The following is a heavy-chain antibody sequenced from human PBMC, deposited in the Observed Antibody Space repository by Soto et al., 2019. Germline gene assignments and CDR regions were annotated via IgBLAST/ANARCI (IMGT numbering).Heavy chain of an antibody. CDR3: XXXXXXXTXASDY. V-gene: IGHV3-30-3*01. Sequence: QVQLVESGGGVVQPGRSLRLSCAASGFTFSSYAMHWVRQAPGKGLEWVAVISYDGSNKYYADSVKGRFTISRDNSKXXXXXXXXXXXXXXXXXXXXXXXXXXXTXASDYWGQGTLVTVSS. J-gene: IGHJ4*02. CDR2: ISYDGSNK. CDR1: GFTFSSYA.